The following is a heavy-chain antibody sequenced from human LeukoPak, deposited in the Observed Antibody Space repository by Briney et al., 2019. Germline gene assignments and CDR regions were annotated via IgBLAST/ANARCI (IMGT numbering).Heavy chain of an antibody. CDR3: ARRSSGYKYFDY. CDR2: INHSGST. CDR1: GGSITNYY. Sequence: SETLSLTCTVFGGSITNYYWSWIRQPPGKGLEWIGEINHSGSTNYNPSLKSRVTISVDTSRNQFSLKLSSVTAADTAVYYCARRSSGYKYFDYWGQGTLVTVSS. V-gene: IGHV4-34*01. J-gene: IGHJ4*02. D-gene: IGHD3-22*01.